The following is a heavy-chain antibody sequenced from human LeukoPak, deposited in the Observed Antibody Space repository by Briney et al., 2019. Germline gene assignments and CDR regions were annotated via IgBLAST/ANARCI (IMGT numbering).Heavy chain of an antibody. CDR3: ARTVDTADPADY. Sequence: PSETLSLTCAVYGGSFSGYYWSWIRQPPGKGLEWIGEINHSGSTNYNPSLKSRVTISVDTSKNQFSLKPSSVTAADTAVYYCARTVDTADPADYWGQGTLVTVSS. J-gene: IGHJ4*02. D-gene: IGHD5-18*01. V-gene: IGHV4-34*01. CDR1: GGSFSGYY. CDR2: INHSGST.